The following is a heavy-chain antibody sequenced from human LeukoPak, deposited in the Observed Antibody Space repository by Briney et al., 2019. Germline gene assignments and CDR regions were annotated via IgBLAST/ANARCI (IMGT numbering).Heavy chain of an antibody. CDR3: AKWGVYDILTGYYDSDY. CDR2: ITGSDDIT. CDR1: GFIFSNYA. V-gene: IGHV3-23*01. J-gene: IGHJ4*02. D-gene: IGHD3-9*01. Sequence: GGSLRLSCAASGFIFSNYAMSWVRQAPGKGLEWVSAITGSDDITYYADSVKGRFTISRDNSKNTLYLQVNSLRAEDTAIYYCAKWGVYDILTGYYDSDYWGQGTLVTVSS.